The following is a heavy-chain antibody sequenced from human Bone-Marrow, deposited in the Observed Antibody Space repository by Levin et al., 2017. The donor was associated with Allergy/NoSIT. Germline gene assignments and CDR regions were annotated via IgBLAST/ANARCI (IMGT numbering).Heavy chain of an antibody. Sequence: SQTLSLTCAVDGGSFPGYFWTWIRQPPGKGLEWIGEINHSGSTKYNPSLTIRVTISVDTSKKEFSLNLSSVTAADTAVFYCARGGRWSFSYYFDYWGQGTRVTVSS. D-gene: IGHD3-10*01. CDR2: INHSGST. V-gene: IGHV4-34*01. J-gene: IGHJ4*02. CDR3: ARGGRWSFSYYFDY. CDR1: GGSFPGYF.